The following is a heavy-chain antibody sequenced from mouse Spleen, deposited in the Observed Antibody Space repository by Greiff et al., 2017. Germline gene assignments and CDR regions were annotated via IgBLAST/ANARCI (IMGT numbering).Heavy chain of an antibody. CDR3: TRYLYYCDY. CDR2: IDPETGGT. CDR1: GYTFTDYE. Sequence: VQLVESGAELVRPGASVTLSCKASGYTFTDYEMHWVKQTPVHGLEWIGAIDPETGGTAYNQKFKGKATLTADKSSSTAYMELSSLTSEDSAVYYCTRYLYYCDYWGQGTTLTVSS. V-gene: IGHV1-15*01. J-gene: IGHJ2*01. D-gene: IGHD5-1*01.